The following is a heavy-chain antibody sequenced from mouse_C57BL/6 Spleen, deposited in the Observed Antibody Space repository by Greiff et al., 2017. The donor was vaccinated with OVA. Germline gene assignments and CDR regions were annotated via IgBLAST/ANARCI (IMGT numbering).Heavy chain of an antibody. CDR1: GYAFSSSW. J-gene: IGHJ2*01. D-gene: IGHD2-1*01. CDR3: ARSYYCPFDY. CDR2: IYPGDGDT. Sequence: QVQLQQSGPELVKPGDSVKISCKASGYAFSSSWMNWVKQRPGKGLEWVGRIYPGDGDTNYNGKFKGKATLTADKSSSTAYMQLSSLTSEDSAVYFCARSYYCPFDYWGQGTTLTVSS. V-gene: IGHV1-82*01.